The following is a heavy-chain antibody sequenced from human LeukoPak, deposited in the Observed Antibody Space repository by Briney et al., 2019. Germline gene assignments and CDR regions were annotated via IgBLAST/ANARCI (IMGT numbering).Heavy chain of an antibody. V-gene: IGHV3-11*01. CDR2: ISSSGSSI. CDR3: ARDRSGSYHAAFDY. CDR1: GFTFSDYY. J-gene: IGHJ4*02. Sequence: GGSLRLSCAASGFTFSDYYMSWIRQAPGKGLEWVSYISSSGSSIYYADSVKGRFTISRDNAKNSLYLQMNSLRAEDTAVYYCARDRSGSYHAAFDYWGQGTLVTVSS. D-gene: IGHD1-26*01.